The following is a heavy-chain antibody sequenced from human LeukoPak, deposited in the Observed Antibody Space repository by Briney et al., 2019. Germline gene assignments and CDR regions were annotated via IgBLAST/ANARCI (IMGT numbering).Heavy chain of an antibody. CDR1: GYTFTGYY. J-gene: IGHJ4*02. CDR3: ARGTYYDFWSGSIAGYYFDY. V-gene: IGHV1-2*02. D-gene: IGHD3-3*01. Sequence: ASVKVSCKASGYTFTGYYMHRVRQAPGQGLEWMGWVNPNSGGTNYAQKFQGRVTMTRDTSISTAYMELSRLRSDDTAVYYCARGTYYDFWSGSIAGYYFDYWGQGTLVTVSS. CDR2: VNPNSGGT.